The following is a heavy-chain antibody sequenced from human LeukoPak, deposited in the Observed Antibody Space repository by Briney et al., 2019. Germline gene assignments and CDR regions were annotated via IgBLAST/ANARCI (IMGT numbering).Heavy chain of an antibody. V-gene: IGHV1-18*01. CDR2: ISAYNGNT. CDR3: ARDHSSVHCSSTSCYTRASDY. D-gene: IGHD2-2*02. CDR1: GYTLTSYG. J-gene: IGHJ4*02. Sequence: GASVKVSCKASGYTLTSYGLSWVRQAPGQGLEWMGWISAYNGNTNYARKLQGRVTMTTDTSTNTAYMELRSLRSDDTAVYYCARDHSSVHCSSTSCYTRASDYWGQGTLVTVSS.